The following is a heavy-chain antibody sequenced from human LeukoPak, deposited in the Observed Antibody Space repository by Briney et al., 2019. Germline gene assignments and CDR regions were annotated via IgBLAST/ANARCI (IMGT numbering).Heavy chain of an antibody. CDR2: IKQDGSEK. CDR1: GFSFSSYW. V-gene: IGHV3-7*01. D-gene: IGHD3-10*01. J-gene: IGHJ4*02. CDR3: AKFLSGKLDY. Sequence: GGSLRLSCAASGFSFSSYWMSWVRQAPGKGLEWVANIKQDGSEKHYVDSVKGRFTISRDNAKNLVYLQMNSLRAEDTAVYYCAKFLSGKLDYWGQGTLVTVSS.